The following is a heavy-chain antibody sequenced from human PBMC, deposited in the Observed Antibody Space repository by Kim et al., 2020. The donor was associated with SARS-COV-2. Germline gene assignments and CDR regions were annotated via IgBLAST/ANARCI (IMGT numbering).Heavy chain of an antibody. CDR1: GFTFSSYG. CDR3: AKDRVAGGTTTEAPWFDP. CDR2: ISYDGSNK. J-gene: IGHJ5*02. V-gene: IGHV3-30*18. Sequence: GGSLRLSCAASGFTFSSYGMHWVRQAPGKGLEGVAVISYDGSNKYYADSVKGRFTISRDNSKNTLYLQMNSLRAEDTAVYYCAKDRVAGGTTTEAPWFDP. D-gene: IGHD1-7*01.